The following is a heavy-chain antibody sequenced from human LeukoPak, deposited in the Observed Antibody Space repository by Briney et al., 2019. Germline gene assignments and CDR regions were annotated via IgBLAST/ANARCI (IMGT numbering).Heavy chain of an antibody. J-gene: IGHJ4*02. Sequence: ASVKVSCKASGGTFSSYAISWVRQAPGQGLEWMGGIIPIFGTANYAQKFQGRVTITADKSTSTAYMELSSLRSEDTAVYYCAKDGEVVSPNYFDYWGQGTLVTVSS. CDR2: IIPIFGTA. CDR3: AKDGEVVSPNYFDY. V-gene: IGHV1-69*06. CDR1: GGTFSSYA. D-gene: IGHD3-10*01.